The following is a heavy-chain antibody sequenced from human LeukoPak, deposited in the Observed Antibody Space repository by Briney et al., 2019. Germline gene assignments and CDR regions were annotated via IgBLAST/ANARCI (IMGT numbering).Heavy chain of an antibody. CDR3: AKARSIYSSGWYSLY. CDR2: ISGSGGST. J-gene: IGHJ4*02. D-gene: IGHD6-19*01. V-gene: IGHV3-23*01. CDR1: GFTFSSYA. Sequence: GGSLRLSCAASGFTFSSYAMSWVRQAPGKGLEWVSAISGSGGSTYYADSVKGRFTISRDNSKNTLYLQMNSLRAEDTAVYYCAKARSIYSSGWYSLYWGQGTLVTVSS.